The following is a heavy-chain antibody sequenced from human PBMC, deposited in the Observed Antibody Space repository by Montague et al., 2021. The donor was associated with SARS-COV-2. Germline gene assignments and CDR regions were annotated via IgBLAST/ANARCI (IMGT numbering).Heavy chain of an antibody. V-gene: IGHV4-39*07. D-gene: IGHD6-6*01. CDR1: GDSISHSSYY. CDR2: IYYSGST. CDR3: AKDLVLRAARPDALDV. Sequence: SETLSLTCTVSGDSISHSSYYWGWVRQPPGKGLEWIGSIYYSGSTYYNPSLKSRVTISVDTSKNQVSLKLNSVTAADTAVYYCAKDLVLRAARPDALDVWGQGTVVTVSS. J-gene: IGHJ3*01.